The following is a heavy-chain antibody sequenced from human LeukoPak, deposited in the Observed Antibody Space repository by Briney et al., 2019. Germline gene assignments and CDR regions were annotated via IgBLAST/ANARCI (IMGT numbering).Heavy chain of an antibody. D-gene: IGHD3-22*01. V-gene: IGHV4-34*01. CDR1: GGSFSGYY. CDR3: ARGSSVVVTINWFDP. J-gene: IGHJ5*02. CDR2: INHSGNT. Sequence: SETLSLTCAVYGGSFSGYYWSWIRQPPGKGLEWIGEINHSGNTNYSPSLKSRVTISVDTSKNQFSLKLSSVTAADTAVYYCARGSSVVVTINWFDPWGQGTPVTVSS.